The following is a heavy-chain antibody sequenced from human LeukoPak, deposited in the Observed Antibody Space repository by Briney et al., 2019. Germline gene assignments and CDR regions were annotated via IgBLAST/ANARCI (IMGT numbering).Heavy chain of an antibody. CDR3: ARNSSSWYYFDY. V-gene: IGHV3-21*01. Sequence: GGSLRLSCAASGFTFSSYSMNWVRQAPGKGLEWVSSISSSSSYIYYADSVKGRFTISRDNAKNSLYLQMNSLRAEDTAVYYCARNSSSWYYFDYWGQGTLSPSPQ. CDR2: ISSSSSYI. D-gene: IGHD6-13*01. CDR1: GFTFSSYS. J-gene: IGHJ4*02.